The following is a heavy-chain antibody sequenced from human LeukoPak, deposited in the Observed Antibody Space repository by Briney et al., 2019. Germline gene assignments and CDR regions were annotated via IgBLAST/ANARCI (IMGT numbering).Heavy chain of an antibody. V-gene: IGHV3-30*04. CDR2: ISYDGSNK. J-gene: IGHJ4*02. Sequence: PGGSLRLSCAASGFTFSSYAMHWVRQAPGKGLEWVAVISYDGSNKYYADSVKGRFTISRDNSKNTPYLQMNSPRAEDTAVYYCARDPSGHYYFDYWGQGTLVTVSS. D-gene: IGHD3-3*02. CDR1: GFTFSSYA. CDR3: ARDPSGHYYFDY.